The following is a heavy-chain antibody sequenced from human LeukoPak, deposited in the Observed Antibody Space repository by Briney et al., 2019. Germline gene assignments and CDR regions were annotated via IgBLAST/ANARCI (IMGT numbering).Heavy chain of an antibody. V-gene: IGHV1-2*06. Sequence: ALVKVSCKASGYTFTGYYMHWVRQAPGQGLEWMGRINPNSGGTNYAQKFQGRVTMTRDTSISTAYMELSRLRSDDTAVYYCARDYNPYSSSWVFDYWGQGTLVTVSS. D-gene: IGHD6-13*01. CDR2: INPNSGGT. CDR3: ARDYNPYSSSWVFDY. CDR1: GYTFTGYY. J-gene: IGHJ4*02.